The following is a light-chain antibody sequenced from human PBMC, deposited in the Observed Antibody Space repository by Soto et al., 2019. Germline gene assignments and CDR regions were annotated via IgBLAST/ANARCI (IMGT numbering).Light chain of an antibody. V-gene: IGLV2-14*01. Sequence: QSALAPPASLSGSPGQSITISCTGTSSDIGAYDYVSWFQQHPGKAPKLMISEVNNRPSGVSNRFSGSKSGNTASLTISGLQAEDEADYYCCSYAGSYVFGTGTKVTVL. CDR2: EVN. CDR1: SSDIGAYDY. CDR3: CSYAGSYV. J-gene: IGLJ1*01.